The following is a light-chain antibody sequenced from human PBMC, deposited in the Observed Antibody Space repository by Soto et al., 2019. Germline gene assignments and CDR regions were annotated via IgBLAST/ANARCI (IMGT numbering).Light chain of an antibody. V-gene: IGLV2-23*02. CDR2: EVT. CDR1: RSAIGSYNS. CDR3: FSYAGDSTWV. J-gene: IGLJ3*02. Sequence: SALTQPASVSGSPGESITISCTGTRSAIGSYNSIAWYQQHPGKAPRVMIFEVTKRPSGISNRFSGSKSGSTASLTISGLQADDEADYFCFSYAGDSTWVFGGGTKVTVL.